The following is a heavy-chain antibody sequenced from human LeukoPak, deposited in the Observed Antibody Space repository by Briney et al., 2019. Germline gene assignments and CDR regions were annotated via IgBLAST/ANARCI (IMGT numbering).Heavy chain of an antibody. Sequence: GGSLRLSCAASGFTFSSYSMHWVRQAPGKGLVWVSSISSSSSYIYYADSEKGRFTISRDNAKNSLYLQMNSLRAEDTAVYYCARGDSSSWYPYYYYGMDVWGKGTTVTVSS. J-gene: IGHJ6*04. D-gene: IGHD6-13*01. CDR3: ARGDSSSWYPYYYYGMDV. CDR1: GFTFSSYS. V-gene: IGHV3-21*01. CDR2: ISSSSSYI.